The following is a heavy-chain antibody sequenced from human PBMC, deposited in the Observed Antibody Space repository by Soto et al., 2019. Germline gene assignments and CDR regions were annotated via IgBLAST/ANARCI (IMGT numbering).Heavy chain of an antibody. CDR1: GFSLSTNGMS. CDR3: ASGGIFGSGSYRRW. CDR2: IYWDDDK. D-gene: IGHD3-10*01. J-gene: IGHJ4*02. V-gene: IGHV2-5*02. Sequence: SGPTLVNPTQTLTLTCTFSGFSLSTNGMSVGWIRQPPRKALEWLALIYWDDDKRYSPSLRSRVTITKDTSKNQVVLTMTDMDPVDTATYYCASGGIFGSGSYRRWWGQGTLVTVSS.